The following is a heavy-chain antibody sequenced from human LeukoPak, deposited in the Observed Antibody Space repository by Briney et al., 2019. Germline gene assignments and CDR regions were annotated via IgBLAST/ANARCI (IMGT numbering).Heavy chain of an antibody. CDR1: GGSISIYY. Sequence: SETLSLTCSVSGGSISIYYWTWIRQPPGKGLEWIGYRYYSGSTTYNPSLKSRVTISVDTSKSQFSLRLISVTAADTAIYYCARVRGDFETDWGQGTLVTVSS. CDR3: ARVRGDFETD. CDR2: RYYSGST. J-gene: IGHJ1*01. V-gene: IGHV4-59*01. D-gene: IGHD3-16*01.